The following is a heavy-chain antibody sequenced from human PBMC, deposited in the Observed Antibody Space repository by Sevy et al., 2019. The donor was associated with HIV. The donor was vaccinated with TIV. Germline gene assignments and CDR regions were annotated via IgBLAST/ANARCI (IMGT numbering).Heavy chain of an antibody. CDR1: GFTFSSFA. Sequence: GGSLRLYCAASGFTFSSFAMGWVRQAPGKGLDWISVISGTGDYTYYADSVKGRFTISRDNSKNTLFLQMNSLRAEDTAIFYCAKKMGGGSGMAFLVDYWGQGILVTVSS. CDR2: ISGTGDYT. D-gene: IGHD6-13*01. J-gene: IGHJ4*02. CDR3: AKKMGGGSGMAFLVDY. V-gene: IGHV3-23*01.